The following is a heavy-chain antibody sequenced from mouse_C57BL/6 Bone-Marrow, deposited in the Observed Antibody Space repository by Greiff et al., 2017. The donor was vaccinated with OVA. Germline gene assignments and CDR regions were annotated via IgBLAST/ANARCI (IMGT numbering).Heavy chain of an antibody. V-gene: IGHV1-59*01. CDR3: ARYYGSSLYFDY. J-gene: IGHJ2*01. Sequence: VQLQQPGAELVRPGTSVKLSCKASGYTFTSYWMHWVKQRPGQGLEWIGVIDPSDSYTNYNQKFKGKATLTVDTSSSTAYMQLSSLTSEDSAVYYCARYYGSSLYFDYWGQGTTLTVSS. D-gene: IGHD1-1*01. CDR2: IDPSDSYT. CDR1: GYTFTSYW.